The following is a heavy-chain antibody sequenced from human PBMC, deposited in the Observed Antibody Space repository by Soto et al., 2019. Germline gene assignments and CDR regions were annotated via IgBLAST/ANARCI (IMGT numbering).Heavy chain of an antibody. Sequence: QVQVVQYGAEVKQPGASVKVSCKASGYAFPNYGLTWVRQAPGRGLEWLGWLSPNDGKTNYAQKCQGRVTMTADTSTSTAYMDLGSLRFDDTAIYYCVRGGGSNYYGLDVWGQGTAVSVSS. J-gene: IGHJ6*02. CDR3: VRGGGSNYYGLDV. CDR2: LSPNDGKT. V-gene: IGHV1-18*01. D-gene: IGHD3-16*01. CDR1: GYAFPNYG.